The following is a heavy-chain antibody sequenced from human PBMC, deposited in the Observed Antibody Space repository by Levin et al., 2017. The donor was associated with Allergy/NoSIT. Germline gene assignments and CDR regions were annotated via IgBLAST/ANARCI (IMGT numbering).Heavy chain of an antibody. J-gene: IGHJ4*02. Sequence: TGGSLRLSCAASGFTVSSNYMSWVRQAPGKGLEWVSVIYSGGSTYYADSVKGRFTISRDNSKNTLYLQMNSLRAEDTAVYYCARGYLNYYDSSYGLEMDYWGQGTLVTVSS. D-gene: IGHD3-22*01. CDR2: IYSGGST. CDR3: ARGYLNYYDSSYGLEMDY. V-gene: IGHV3-53*01. CDR1: GFTVSSNY.